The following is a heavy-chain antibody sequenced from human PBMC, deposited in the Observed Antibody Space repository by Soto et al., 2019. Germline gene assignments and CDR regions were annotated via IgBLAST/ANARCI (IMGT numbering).Heavy chain of an antibody. Sequence: EVQLVESGGGLVKPGGSLRLSCAASGFTFSSYSMNWVRQAPGKGLEWVSAISSSSSYIYYADSVKGRFTISRDNSKNSLYLQMNSVRAEDTAVYFCAREGGQFIAVRYYCYGVDVW. V-gene: IGHV3-21*01. D-gene: IGHD6-19*01. J-gene: IGHJ6*01. CDR1: GFTFSSYS. CDR3: AREGGQFIAVRYYCYGVDV. CDR2: ISSSSSYI.